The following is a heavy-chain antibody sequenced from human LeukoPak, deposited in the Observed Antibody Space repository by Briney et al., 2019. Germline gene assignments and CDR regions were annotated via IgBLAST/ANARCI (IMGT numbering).Heavy chain of an antibody. D-gene: IGHD3-22*01. Sequence: PGGALRLSCAASGFPFSSYGVDGVREAPGKGLEGVAFIRYDGSNKYYADSVKGRFTISRDNSQNTLYLQMNSLRAEDTAVYYCAKDYYDSSGVDYWGQGTLVTVSS. CDR3: AKDYYDSSGVDY. CDR1: GFPFSSYG. V-gene: IGHV3-30*02. CDR2: IRYDGSNK. J-gene: IGHJ4*02.